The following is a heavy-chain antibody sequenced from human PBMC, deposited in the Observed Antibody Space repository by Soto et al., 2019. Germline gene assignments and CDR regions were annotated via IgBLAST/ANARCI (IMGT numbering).Heavy chain of an antibody. CDR3: ARDPVYSSGWYLYYFDY. V-gene: IGHV3-30-3*01. CDR1: GFTFSSYA. CDR2: ISYDGSNK. D-gene: IGHD6-19*01. J-gene: IGHJ4*02. Sequence: PVGSLRLSCAASGFTFSSYAMHWVRQAPGKGLEWVAVISYDGSNKYYADSVKGRFTISRDNSKNTLYLQMNSLRAEDTAVYYCARDPVYSSGWYLYYFDYWGQGTLVTVSS.